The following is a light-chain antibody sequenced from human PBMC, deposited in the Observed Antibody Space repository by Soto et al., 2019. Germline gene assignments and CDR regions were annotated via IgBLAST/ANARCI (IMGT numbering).Light chain of an antibody. CDR2: AAS. CDR3: QQSYSTPRT. Sequence: AIRITQSPSSFSASTGDRVTITCRASQGISSYLAWYQQKPGKAPKLLIYAASTMQTGVPSRFSGSGSGTDFTLTISSLQPEDFATYYCQQSYSTPRTFGQGTKVDIK. J-gene: IGKJ1*01. CDR1: QGISSY. V-gene: IGKV1-8*01.